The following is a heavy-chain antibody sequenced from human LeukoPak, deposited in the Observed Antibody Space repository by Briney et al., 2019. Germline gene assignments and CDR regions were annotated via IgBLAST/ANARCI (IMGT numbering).Heavy chain of an antibody. CDR3: TRGYYGDWCMDV. J-gene: IGHJ6*03. CDR2: IYYSGST. V-gene: IGHV4-59*01. D-gene: IGHD4-17*01. Sequence: PSETLSLTCTVSGGSISSYYWSWIRQPPGKGLEWLGYIYYSGSTNYNPSFKSRVTISVDTSKIQFSLKLSSVTAADTAVYYCTRGYYGDWCMDVWGKGTTVTVSS. CDR1: GGSISSYY.